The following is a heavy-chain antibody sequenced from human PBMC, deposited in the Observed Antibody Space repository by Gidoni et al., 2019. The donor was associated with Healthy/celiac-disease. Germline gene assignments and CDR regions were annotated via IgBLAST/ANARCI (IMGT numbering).Heavy chain of an antibody. J-gene: IGHJ4*02. CDR2: IYYSGST. Sequence: QLQLQESGPGLVKPSETLSLTCTVSGGSISSSSYYWGWIRQPPGKGLEWIGSIYYSGSTYYNPSLKSRVTISVDTSKNQFSLKLSSVTAADTAVYYCARYTPIKYSSSWPVDYWGQGTLVTVSS. CDR3: ARYTPIKYSSSWPVDY. V-gene: IGHV4-39*01. CDR1: GGSISSSSYY. D-gene: IGHD6-13*01.